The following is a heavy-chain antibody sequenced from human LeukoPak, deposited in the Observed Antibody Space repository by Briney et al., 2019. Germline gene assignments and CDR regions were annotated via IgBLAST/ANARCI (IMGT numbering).Heavy chain of an antibody. J-gene: IGHJ5*02. D-gene: IGHD2-2*01. Sequence: GESLKISCKGSGYSFTSYWIGWVRQMPGKGLEWMGIIYPGDSDTRYSPSFQGQVTISADKSISTAYLQWSSLKASDTAMYYCARHLSGEYCSSTSCSYNWFDPWGQGTLVTVSS. CDR1: GYSFTSYW. V-gene: IGHV5-51*01. CDR3: ARHLSGEYCSSTSCSYNWFDP. CDR2: IYPGDSDT.